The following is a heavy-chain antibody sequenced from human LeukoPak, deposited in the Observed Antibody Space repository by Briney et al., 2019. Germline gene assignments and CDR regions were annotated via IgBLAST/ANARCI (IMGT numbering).Heavy chain of an antibody. D-gene: IGHD3-9*01. CDR3: ARVSTYYDILTGYSGAYYFDY. J-gene: IGHJ4*02. V-gene: IGHV3-7*01. CDR1: GFTFSSYR. Sequence: GGSLRLSCAASGFTFSSYRMSWVRQASGKGLEWVANIKQDGSEKYYVASVKGRFTISRDNAENSLYLQMSSLRAEDTAVYYCARVSTYYDILTGYSGAYYFDYWGQGTLVTVSS. CDR2: IKQDGSEK.